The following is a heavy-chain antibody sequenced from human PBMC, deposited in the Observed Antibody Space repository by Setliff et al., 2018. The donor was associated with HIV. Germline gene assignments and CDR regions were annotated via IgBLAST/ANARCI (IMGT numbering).Heavy chain of an antibody. J-gene: IGHJ4*02. CDR1: SGTFSGHY. D-gene: IGHD6-25*01. V-gene: IGHV4-34*01. CDR2: IHPSGNT. CDR3: ARGLDSAKIHY. Sequence: PSETLSLTCYRRVSGTFSGHYWSWIRQPPGQGLDWIGEIHPSGNTYYNPSLQSRVTISVDTSKNQFSLNLSSVTAADTAVYYCARGLDSAKIHYWGQGTLVTVSS.